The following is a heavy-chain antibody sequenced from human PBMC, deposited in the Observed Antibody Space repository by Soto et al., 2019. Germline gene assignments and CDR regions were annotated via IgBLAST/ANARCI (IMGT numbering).Heavy chain of an antibody. J-gene: IGHJ4*02. Sequence: EVQLVESGGGLVQPGGSLRLSCAASGFTFSSYWMSWVRQAPGKGLEWVANIKQDGSEKYYVDSVKGRFTSSRDNAKNSLYLQMNSLRAEDTTVYYCARGSIAVAGTHNYWGQGTLVTVSS. V-gene: IGHV3-7*05. CDR2: IKQDGSEK. CDR1: GFTFSSYW. CDR3: ARGSIAVAGTHNY. D-gene: IGHD6-19*01.